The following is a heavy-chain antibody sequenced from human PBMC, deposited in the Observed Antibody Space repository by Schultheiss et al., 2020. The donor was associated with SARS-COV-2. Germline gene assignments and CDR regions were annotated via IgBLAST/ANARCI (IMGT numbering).Heavy chain of an antibody. J-gene: IGHJ6*02. Sequence: GGSLRLSCAASGFTFSSYWMSWVRQAPGKGLEWVANIKQDGSEKYYVDSVKGRFTISRDNAKNSLYLQMNSLRAEDTAVYYCARDGCSSTSCHHPPYGMDVWGQETTVTVSS. CDR1: GFTFSSYW. CDR3: ARDGCSSTSCHHPPYGMDV. D-gene: IGHD2-2*01. CDR2: IKQDGSEK. V-gene: IGHV3-7*03.